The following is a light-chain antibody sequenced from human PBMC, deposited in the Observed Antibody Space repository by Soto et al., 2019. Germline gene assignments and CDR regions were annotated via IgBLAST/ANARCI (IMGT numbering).Light chain of an antibody. CDR2: AAS. Sequence: DIQMTQSPSSLSASVGDRVTITCRASQSIVTYLNWYLQKPGKAPKLLIYAASNLQSGVPSRFSGSGSGTEVTLTISSLQPDDFATYYGQQYNSYSWTGGQGNKVAIK. CDR3: QQYNSYSWT. J-gene: IGKJ1*01. CDR1: QSIVTY. V-gene: IGKV1-9*01.